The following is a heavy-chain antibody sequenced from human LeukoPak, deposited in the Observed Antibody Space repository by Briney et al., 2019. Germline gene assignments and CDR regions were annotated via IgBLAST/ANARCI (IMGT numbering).Heavy chain of an antibody. CDR2: INHSGST. Sequence: SETLSLTCAVYGGSFSGYYWSWIRQPPGKGLEWIGEINHSGSTNYNPSIKSRVTISVDTSKNQFSLKLSSVTAADTAVYYCARGLGGTVVTTESEPFDYWGKGTLVTVSS. V-gene: IGHV4-34*01. CDR1: GGSFSGYY. J-gene: IGHJ4*02. D-gene: IGHD4-23*01. CDR3: ARGLGGTVVTTESEPFDY.